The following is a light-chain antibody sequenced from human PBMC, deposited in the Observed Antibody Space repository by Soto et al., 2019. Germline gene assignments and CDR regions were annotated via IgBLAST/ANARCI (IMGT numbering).Light chain of an antibody. V-gene: IGKV1-5*01. CDR3: QHYNSNPWT. J-gene: IGKJ1*01. Sequence: DIQMTQSPSTLSASVGDRVTITCRASQSVNGWLAWYQQKPGKAPKLLIYAASNLESGVPSRFSARGSGSEFTLTISSLPPDDFETYYCQHYNSNPWTFGQATKVEVK. CDR1: QSVNGW. CDR2: AAS.